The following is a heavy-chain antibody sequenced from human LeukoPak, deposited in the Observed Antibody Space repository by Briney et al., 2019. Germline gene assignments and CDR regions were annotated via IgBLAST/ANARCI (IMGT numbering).Heavy chain of an antibody. J-gene: IGHJ4*02. CDR1: GFTFSSYS. CDR3: AKDTTHYDFWSGYYIGTLADY. V-gene: IGHV3-23*01. CDR2: ISGSGGST. D-gene: IGHD3-3*01. Sequence: GGSLRLSCAASGFTFSSYSMNWVRQAPGKGLEWVSAISGSGGSTYYADSVKGRFTISRDNSKTTLYLQMNSLRAEDTAVYYCAKDTTHYDFWSGYYIGTLADYWGQGTLVTVSS.